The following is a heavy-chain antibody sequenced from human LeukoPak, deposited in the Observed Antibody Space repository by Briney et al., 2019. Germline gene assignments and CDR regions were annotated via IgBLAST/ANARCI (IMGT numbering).Heavy chain of an antibody. CDR3: AKEGGYDHYYYYYYMDV. CDR1: GFTFSSYA. J-gene: IGHJ6*03. CDR2: ISGSGGST. V-gene: IGHV3-23*01. Sequence: PGGSLRLSCAASGFTFSSYAMSWVRQAPGKGLEWVSAISGSGGSTYYADSVKGRFTISRDNSKNTLYLQVNSLRAEDTAVYYCAKEGGYDHYYYYYYMDVWGKGTTVTVSS. D-gene: IGHD5-12*01.